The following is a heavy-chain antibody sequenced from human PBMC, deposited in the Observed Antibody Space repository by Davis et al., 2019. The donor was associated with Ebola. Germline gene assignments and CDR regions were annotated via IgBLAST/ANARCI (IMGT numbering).Heavy chain of an antibody. D-gene: IGHD3-10*01. V-gene: IGHV1-18*01. J-gene: IGHJ5*02. Sequence: AASVQVSCKASGYTFTRYGISWVRQAPRQGLEWMGWISAYNGNTNYAQNLQGRVTMTTDTSTSTAYMEVRSLRYDDTAVYYGARAVTMVLPSGWFDPWGQGTLVTVSS. CDR2: ISAYNGNT. CDR3: ARAVTMVLPSGWFDP. CDR1: GYTFTRYG.